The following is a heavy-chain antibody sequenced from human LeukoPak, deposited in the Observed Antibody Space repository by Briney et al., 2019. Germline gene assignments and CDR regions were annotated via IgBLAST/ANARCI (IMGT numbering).Heavy chain of an antibody. J-gene: IGHJ4*02. V-gene: IGHV4-34*01. Sequence: PSETLSLTCAVYGGSFSGYYWSWIRQPPGKGLEWIGEINHSGSTNYNPSLKSRVTISVDTSKNQFSLKLSSVTAADTAVYYCARSRNYYDSSGLYYWGQGTLVTVSS. CDR1: GGSFSGYY. CDR3: ARSRNYYDSSGLYY. CDR2: INHSGST. D-gene: IGHD3-22*01.